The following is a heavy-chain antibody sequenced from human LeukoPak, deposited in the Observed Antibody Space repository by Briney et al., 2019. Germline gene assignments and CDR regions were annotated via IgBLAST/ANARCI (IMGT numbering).Heavy chain of an antibody. D-gene: IGHD5-24*01. V-gene: IGHV3-48*03. CDR2: ISSSGSTI. J-gene: IGHJ4*02. CDR3: AREGEMATFLFDY. Sequence: PGGSLRLSCAASGFTFSSYEMNWVRQAPGKGLEWVSHISSSGSTIYYADSVKGRFTISRDNAKNSLYLQMNSLRAEDTAVYYCAREGEMATFLFDYWGQGTLVTVSS. CDR1: GFTFSSYE.